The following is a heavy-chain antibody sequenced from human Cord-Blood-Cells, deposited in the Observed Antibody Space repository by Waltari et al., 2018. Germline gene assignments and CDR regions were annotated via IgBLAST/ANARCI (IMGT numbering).Heavy chain of an antibody. J-gene: IGHJ6*02. D-gene: IGHD3-22*01. CDR3: ARDPLITMIEAGYYYGMDV. Sequence: QVQLVQSGAEVKKPGASVKVSCKASGYTFTSYAMHWVRQAPGQRLEWMGWINAGNGNTKNSQKFQGRVTITRDTAASTAYMELSSLRSEDTAVYYCARDPLITMIEAGYYYGMDVWGQGTTVTVSS. V-gene: IGHV1-3*01. CDR1: GYTFTSYA. CDR2: INAGNGNT.